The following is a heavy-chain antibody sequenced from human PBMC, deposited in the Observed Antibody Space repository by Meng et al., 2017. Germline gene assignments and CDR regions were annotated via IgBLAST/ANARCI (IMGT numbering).Heavy chain of an antibody. Sequence: ASVKVSCKASGYTFTGYYMHWVRQAPGQGLEWMGRINPNSGGTNYAQKFQGRVTMTRDTSISTAYMELSRLRSDDTAVYYCAREDYYDSSGYYSYWGQGTLVTVSS. CDR2: INPNSGGT. CDR1: GYTFTGYY. V-gene: IGHV1-2*06. D-gene: IGHD3-22*01. J-gene: IGHJ4*02. CDR3: AREDYYDSSGYYSY.